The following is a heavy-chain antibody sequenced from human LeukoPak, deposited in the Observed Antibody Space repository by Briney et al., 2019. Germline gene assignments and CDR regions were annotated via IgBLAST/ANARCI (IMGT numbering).Heavy chain of an antibody. D-gene: IGHD1-7*01. CDR2: INPSGGST. CDR1: GYTFTSYY. Sequence: ASVEVSCKASGYTFTSYYMHWVRQAPGQGLEWMGIINPSGGSTSYAQKFQGRVTMTRDMSTSTVYMELSSLRSEDTAVYYCARDPWNYGAFDIWGQGTMVTVSS. J-gene: IGHJ3*02. CDR3: ARDPWNYGAFDI. V-gene: IGHV1-46*01.